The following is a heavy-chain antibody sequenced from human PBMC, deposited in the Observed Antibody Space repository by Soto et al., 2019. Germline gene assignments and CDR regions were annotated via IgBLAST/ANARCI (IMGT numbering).Heavy chain of an antibody. CDR3: AKGNYGDYGGFDP. Sequence: EVQLLESGGGLIQPGGSLRLSCAASGFSFSTFAMTWVRQAPGKGLEWVSTIISTGISTYYADYVKGRFTISRANSKNTLYLQRNSLRAEDSAVYSCAKGNYGDYGGFDPWGQGTLVTVSS. CDR1: GFSFSTFA. J-gene: IGHJ5*02. V-gene: IGHV3-23*01. D-gene: IGHD4-17*01. CDR2: IISTGIST.